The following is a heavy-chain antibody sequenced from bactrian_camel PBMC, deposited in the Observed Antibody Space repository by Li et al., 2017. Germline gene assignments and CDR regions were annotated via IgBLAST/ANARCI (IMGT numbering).Heavy chain of an antibody. CDR1: GFTFSTYW. D-gene: IGHD4*01. Sequence: HVQLVESGGGLVQPGGSLRLSCAASGFTFSTYWMYWVRQAPGKGLEWVSSISPGGGRTYYADSVKGRFTISRDNAKNTVYLQMNALKPEDTAVYYCAADIGRRATIAPMACSPDWGYWGQGTQVTVS. J-gene: IGHJ6*01. CDR3: AADIGRRATIAPMACSPDWGY. CDR2: ISPGGGRT. V-gene: IGHV3S1*01.